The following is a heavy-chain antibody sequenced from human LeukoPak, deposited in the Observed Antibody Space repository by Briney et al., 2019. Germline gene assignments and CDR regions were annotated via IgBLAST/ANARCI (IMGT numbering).Heavy chain of an antibody. D-gene: IGHD3-10*01. CDR1: GFAVDNNY. CDR3: ATLTLYYGSGSYFDY. V-gene: IGHV3-53*01. Sequence: GGSLRLSCVASGFAVDNNYMSWVRRAPGKGLECVSVIYYNGSASYADSVKGRFTISRDNAKNTLFLQMNSLRAEDTALYYCATLTLYYGSGSYFDYWGQGTLVTVSS. J-gene: IGHJ4*02. CDR2: IYYNGSA.